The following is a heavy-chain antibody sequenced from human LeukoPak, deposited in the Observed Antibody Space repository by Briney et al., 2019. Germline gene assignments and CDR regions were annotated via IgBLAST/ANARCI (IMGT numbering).Heavy chain of an antibody. J-gene: IGHJ4*02. CDR2: IWYDGSNK. CDR1: GFTFSSYG. CDR3: ARDHSSGWYSDYFDY. D-gene: IGHD6-19*01. V-gene: IGHV3-33*01. Sequence: GSLRLSCAASGFTFSSYGMHWVRQAPGKGLEWVAVIWYDGSNKYYADSVKGRFTISRDNSKNTLYLQMNSLRAEDKAVYYCARDHSSGWYSDYFDYWGQGTLVTVSS.